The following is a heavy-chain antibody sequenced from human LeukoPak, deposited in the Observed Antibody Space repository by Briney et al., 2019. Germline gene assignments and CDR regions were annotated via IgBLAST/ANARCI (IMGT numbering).Heavy chain of an antibody. V-gene: IGHV4-59*01. CDR3: AISGFSYSSSWAYFDY. D-gene: IGHD6-13*01. J-gene: IGHJ4*02. CDR1: GCSISSYY. CDR2: IYYSGST. Sequence: SETLSLTCTGSGCSISSYYWSWIRQPPGKGLEWIGYIYYSGSTNYNPSLKSRVTISVDTSKNQFTLRLSSGTAADTAVYYCAISGFSYSSSWAYFDYWGQGTLVTVSS.